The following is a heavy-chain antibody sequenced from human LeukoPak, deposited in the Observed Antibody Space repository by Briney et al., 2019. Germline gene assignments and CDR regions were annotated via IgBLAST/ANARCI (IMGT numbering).Heavy chain of an antibody. V-gene: IGHV1-69*13. CDR3: AFDYGDTLFDY. Sequence: ASVNASCTASVGTFSSYAISWVRQAPGQGLEWMGGIIPIFGTANYAQKFQGRVTITADESTSTAYMELSSLRSEDTAVYYCAFDYGDTLFDYWGQGTLVTVSS. CDR2: IIPIFGTA. CDR1: VGTFSSYA. J-gene: IGHJ4*02. D-gene: IGHD4-17*01.